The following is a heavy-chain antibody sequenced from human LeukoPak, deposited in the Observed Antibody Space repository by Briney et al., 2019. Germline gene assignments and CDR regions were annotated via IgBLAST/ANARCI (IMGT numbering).Heavy chain of an antibody. CDR2: IDPHGSET. CDR1: GFSFSNYW. D-gene: IGHD1-1*01. CDR3: ARIWYFGDNNWRYFDH. Sequence: GGSLRLSCAASGFSFSNYWMSWVRQAPGKGLEWVANIDPHGSETQYVGSVKGRFTTSRDNAKNSLYVQMNSLRAEDTAIYYCARIWYFGDNNWRYFDHWGQGTLVTVAS. V-gene: IGHV3-7*01. J-gene: IGHJ4*03.